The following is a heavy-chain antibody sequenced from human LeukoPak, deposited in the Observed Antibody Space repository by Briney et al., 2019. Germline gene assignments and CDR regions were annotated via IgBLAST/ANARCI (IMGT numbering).Heavy chain of an antibody. V-gene: IGHV4-59*01. J-gene: IGHJ5*02. CDR2: IYYTGST. D-gene: IGHD2/OR15-2a*01. Sequence: SETLSLTCTVSGGSISSYYWSWIRQPPEKGLEWIGYIYYTGSTNYNPSLKSRVTISVDTSKNQFSLNLSSVTAADTALYYCAREDSTWFDPWGQGTLVTVSS. CDR3: AREDSTWFDP. CDR1: GGSISSYY.